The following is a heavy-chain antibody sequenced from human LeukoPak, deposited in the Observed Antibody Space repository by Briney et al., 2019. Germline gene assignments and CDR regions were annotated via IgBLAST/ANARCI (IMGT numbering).Heavy chain of an antibody. CDR3: ARGSYDSSDFEYFHH. Sequence: ASVNVSCTPSGYTFTGNYMHWVRHAPGQRLEGMGWMNPNSGGTNYAQQFQGRVNMTRHTSIGTAYMELNRLRSDDTAVYYCARGSYDSSDFEYFHHWGQGTLVSVSS. D-gene: IGHD3-22*01. CDR1: GYTFTGNY. V-gene: IGHV1-2*02. CDR2: MNPNSGGT. J-gene: IGHJ1*01.